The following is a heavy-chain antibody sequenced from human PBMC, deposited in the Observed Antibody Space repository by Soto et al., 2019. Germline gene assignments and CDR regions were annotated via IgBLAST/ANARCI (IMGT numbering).Heavy chain of an antibody. J-gene: IGHJ5*02. V-gene: IGHV4-59*08. CDR1: GGSISGYY. CDR3: AITVTTLYSWFDP. CDR2: VYYSGST. Sequence: QVQLQESGPGLVKPSETLSLTCTVSGGSISGYYWSWIRQSPEKGLEWIGHVYYSGSTKYNPSLKRRVTISVDTSKNQFSLNLRSVTAADTAVYYCAITVTTLYSWFDPWGQGILVTVSS. D-gene: IGHD4-4*01.